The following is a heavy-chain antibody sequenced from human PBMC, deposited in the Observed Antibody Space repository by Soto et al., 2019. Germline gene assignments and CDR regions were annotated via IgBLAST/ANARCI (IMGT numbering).Heavy chain of an antibody. D-gene: IGHD6-19*01. CDR1: GYTFSGFY. V-gene: IGHV1-2*02. CDR2: INPNSGGT. CDR3: ASEPVTGTEGIDF. Sequence: ASVKVSCKASGYTFSGFYMHWVRQAPGQGLEWMGWINPNSGGTKSAEKFQGRVTMTRDTSISTAYMELSRLTSDDTAVYYCASEPVTGTEGIDFCGQGPQVTVSS. J-gene: IGHJ4*02.